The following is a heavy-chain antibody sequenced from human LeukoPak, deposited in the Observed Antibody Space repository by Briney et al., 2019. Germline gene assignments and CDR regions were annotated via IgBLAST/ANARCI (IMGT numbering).Heavy chain of an antibody. Sequence: SETLSLTCTVSGGSISSYYWSWIRQPPGKGLEWIGYIYYSGSTNYNPSLKSRVTISVDTSKNQFSLKLSSVTAADTAVYYCARIRGGSPRFYYMDVWGKGTTVTVSS. CDR3: ARIRGGSPRFYYMDV. CDR1: GGSISSYY. D-gene: IGHD3-16*01. J-gene: IGHJ6*03. V-gene: IGHV4-59*08. CDR2: IYYSGST.